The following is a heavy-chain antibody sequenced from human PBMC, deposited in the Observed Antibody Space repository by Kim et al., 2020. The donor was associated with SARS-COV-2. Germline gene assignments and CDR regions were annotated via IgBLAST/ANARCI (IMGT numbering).Heavy chain of an antibody. CDR3: ARGKVRGYWYFDL. D-gene: IGHD3-10*01. J-gene: IGHJ2*01. Sequence: YVDAVKGRFTITSDNAKNSLYLQMNSLRAEDTAVYYCARGKVRGYWYFDLWGRGTLVTVSS. V-gene: IGHV3-7*01.